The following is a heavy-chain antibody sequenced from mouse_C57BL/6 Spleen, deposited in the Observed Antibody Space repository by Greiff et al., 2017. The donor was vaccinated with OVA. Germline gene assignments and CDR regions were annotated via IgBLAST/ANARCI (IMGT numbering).Heavy chain of an antibody. CDR2: IDPSDSYT. V-gene: IGHV1-50*01. Sequence: QVQLQQPGAELVKPGASVKLSCKASGYTFTSYWMQWVKQRPGQGLEWIGEIDPSDSYTNYNQKIKGKATLTVDTSSSTAYMQLSSLTSEDSAVYYCARTGSFAYWGQGTLGTVSA. D-gene: IGHD4-1*01. CDR3: ARTGSFAY. J-gene: IGHJ3*01. CDR1: GYTFTSYW.